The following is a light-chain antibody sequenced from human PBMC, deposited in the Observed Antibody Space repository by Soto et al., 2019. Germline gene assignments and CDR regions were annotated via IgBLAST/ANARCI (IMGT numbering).Light chain of an antibody. V-gene: IGKV3-11*01. CDR1: QSVSSY. CDR2: DAS. J-gene: IGKJ4*01. CDR3: QHRSGWPLT. Sequence: EIVLTQSPSTLSLSPGERSTRSCRASQSVSSYLAWYQQKPCQAPRLLIYDASTRASGIPARFSGSGSGTDFTLTISSLEPEDFAVYYCQHRSGWPLTFGGGTKVDIK.